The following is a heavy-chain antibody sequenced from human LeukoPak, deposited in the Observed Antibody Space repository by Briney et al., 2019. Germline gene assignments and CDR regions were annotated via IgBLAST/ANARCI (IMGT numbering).Heavy chain of an antibody. CDR2: INPSGGST. Sequence: ASVKVSCKASGYTFTSYYMHWARQAPGQGLEWMGIINPSGGSTSYAQKFQGRVTMTRDTSTSTVYMELSSLRSEDTAVYYCAKVYPSGSYDYWGQGTLVTDSS. J-gene: IGHJ4*02. CDR1: GYTFTSYY. D-gene: IGHD1-26*01. CDR3: AKVYPSGSYDY. V-gene: IGHV1-46*01.